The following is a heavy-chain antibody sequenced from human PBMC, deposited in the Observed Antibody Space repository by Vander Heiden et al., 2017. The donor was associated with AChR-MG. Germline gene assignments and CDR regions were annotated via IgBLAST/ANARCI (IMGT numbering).Heavy chain of an antibody. CDR2: INHSGST. Sequence: QVQLQQWGAGLLKPSETLSLTCAVYGGSFSGYYWSWIRQHPGKGLEWIGEINHSGSTNYNPSLKSRVTISVDTSKNQFSLKLSSVTAADTAVYYCAGRRRAARYYYYGMDVWGQGTTVTVSS. D-gene: IGHD6-6*01. CDR3: AGRRRAARYYYYGMDV. J-gene: IGHJ6*02. V-gene: IGHV4-34*01. CDR1: GGSFSGYY.